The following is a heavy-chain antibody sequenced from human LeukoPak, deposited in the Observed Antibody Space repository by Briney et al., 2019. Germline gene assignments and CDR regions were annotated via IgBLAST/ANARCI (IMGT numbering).Heavy chain of an antibody. CDR3: AREGLDY. Sequence: GASVKVSCKASGYTFTNYDINWVRQATGQGLEWMGYKNPNSGNSAYAQKFQGRVTITTDDSITTAYMELSGLRSEDTALYYCAREGLDYWGQGTLVTVSS. CDR1: GYTFTNYD. J-gene: IGHJ4*02. CDR2: KNPNSGNS. V-gene: IGHV1-8*01.